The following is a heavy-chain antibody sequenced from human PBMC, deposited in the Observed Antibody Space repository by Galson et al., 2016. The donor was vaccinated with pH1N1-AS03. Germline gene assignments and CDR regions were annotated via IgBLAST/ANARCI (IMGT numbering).Heavy chain of an antibody. J-gene: IGHJ4*02. Sequence: QSGAEVKKPEESLKISCKTSGYIFTSYWVAWVRHMPGKGLEWMGIIYPGDSDTRYSPSFQGQVTISADRSLNTAYLQWSSLMASDTAIYYCARQVRDGYNDYFDYWGQGILVTVSS. D-gene: IGHD5-24*01. CDR3: ARQVRDGYNDYFDY. CDR2: IYPGDSDT. V-gene: IGHV5-51*01. CDR1: GYIFTSYW.